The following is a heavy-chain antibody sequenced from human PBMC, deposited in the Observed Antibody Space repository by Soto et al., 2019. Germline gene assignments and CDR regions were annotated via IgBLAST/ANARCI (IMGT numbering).Heavy chain of an antibody. CDR2: ISSSSIYT. D-gene: IGHD3-10*01. V-gene: IGHV3-11*06. J-gene: IGHJ4*02. Sequence: QVHLVESGGGLVKPGGSLRLSCAASGLPFSDYYMNWIRQAPGKGLEWVSNISSSSIYTNYADSVKGRFTISRDNAMNSLYLQMNSLRSEDTAVYYCVRDISPNNFASGSYTYWGQGILVTVSS. CDR3: VRDISPNNFASGSYTY. CDR1: GLPFSDYY.